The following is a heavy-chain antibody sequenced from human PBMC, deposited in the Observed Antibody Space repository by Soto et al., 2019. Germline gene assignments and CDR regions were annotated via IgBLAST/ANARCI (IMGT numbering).Heavy chain of an antibody. CDR1: GGSFSGYY. CDR2: INHSGST. Sequence: KPSETLSLTCAVYGGSFSGYYWSWIRQPPGKGLEWIGEINHSGSTNYNPSLKSRVTISVDTSKNQFSLKLSSVTAADTAVYYCARSDSEYDFWSGPTYYYYGMDVWGQGTTVTVSS. CDR3: ARSDSEYDFWSGPTYYYYGMDV. J-gene: IGHJ6*02. V-gene: IGHV4-34*01. D-gene: IGHD3-3*01.